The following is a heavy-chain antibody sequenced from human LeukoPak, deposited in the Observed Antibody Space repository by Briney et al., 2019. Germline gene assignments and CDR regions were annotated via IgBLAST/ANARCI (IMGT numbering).Heavy chain of an antibody. V-gene: IGHV3-7*01. J-gene: IGHJ6*02. CDR3: ARGSEGYYYYYGMDV. CDR1: GFTFSSYW. Sequence: QAGGSLRLSCAASGFTFSSYWMSWVRQAPGKGLEWVANIKQDGSEKYYVDSVKGRLTISRDNAKNSLYLQMNSLRAEDTAVYYCARGSEGYYYYYGMDVWGQGTTVTVSS. CDR2: IKQDGSEK.